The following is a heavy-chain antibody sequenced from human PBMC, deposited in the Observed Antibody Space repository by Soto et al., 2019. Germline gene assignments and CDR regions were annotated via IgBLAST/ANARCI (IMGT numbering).Heavy chain of an antibody. CDR2: ISSGGGTT. J-gene: IGHJ4*02. D-gene: IGHD6-19*01. CDR1: GLTFSSYE. CDR3: ARDRHSSGWSSFDN. V-gene: IGHV3-48*03. Sequence: PGGSLRLSCAASGLTFSSYEMNWVRQAPGKGLEWVSYISSGGGTTYYADSVKGRFTISRDNAKNSLYLQMNSLRAEDTAVYYCARDRHSSGWSSFDNWGQGTLVTVSS.